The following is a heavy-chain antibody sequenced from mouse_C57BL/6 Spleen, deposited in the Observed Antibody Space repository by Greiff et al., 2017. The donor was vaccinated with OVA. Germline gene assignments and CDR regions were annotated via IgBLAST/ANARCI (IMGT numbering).Heavy chain of an antibody. CDR3: ARNGGLRREGYFDY. J-gene: IGHJ2*01. CDR2: IWSGGST. Sequence: VKVVESGPGLVQPSQSLSITCTVSGFSLTSYGVHWVRQSPGKGLEWLGVIWSGGSTDYNAAFISRLSISKDNSKSQVFFKMNSLQADDTAIYYCARNGGLRREGYFDYWGQGTTLTVSS. D-gene: IGHD2-4*01. CDR1: GFSLTSYG. V-gene: IGHV2-2*01.